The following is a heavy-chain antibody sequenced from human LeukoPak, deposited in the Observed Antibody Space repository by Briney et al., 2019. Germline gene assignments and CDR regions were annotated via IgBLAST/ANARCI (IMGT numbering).Heavy chain of an antibody. Sequence: GGSLRLSCAASGFTFSSYSMHWVRQAPGKGLEWVAVIWYDGSNKYYADSVKGRFTISRDNSKNTLYLQMNSLRAEDTAVYYCARVTYYDFWSGYPQYGMDVWGQGTTVTVSS. V-gene: IGHV3-33*01. D-gene: IGHD3-3*01. CDR3: ARVTYYDFWSGYPQYGMDV. J-gene: IGHJ6*02. CDR2: IWYDGSNK. CDR1: GFTFSSYS.